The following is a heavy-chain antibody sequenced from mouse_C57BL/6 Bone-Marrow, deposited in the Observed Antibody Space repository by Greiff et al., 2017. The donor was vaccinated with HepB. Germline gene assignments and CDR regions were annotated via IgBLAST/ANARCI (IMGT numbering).Heavy chain of an antibody. D-gene: IGHD2-3*01. V-gene: IGHV3-6*01. CDR3: ARDYEGIWFAY. CDR2: ISYDGSN. CDR1: GYSITSGYY. J-gene: IGHJ3*01. Sequence: ESGPGLVKPSQSLSLTCSVTGYSITSGYYWNWIRQFPGNKLEWMGYISYDGSNNYNPSLKNRISITRDTSKNQFFLKLNSVTTEDTATYYCARDYEGIWFAYWGQGTLVTVSA.